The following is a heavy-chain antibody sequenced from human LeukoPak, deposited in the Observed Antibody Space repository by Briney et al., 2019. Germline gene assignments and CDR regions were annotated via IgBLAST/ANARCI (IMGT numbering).Heavy chain of an antibody. CDR1: GXTFSSYG. D-gene: IGHD6-13*01. CDR2: IWYDGSNK. Sequence: GRSLRLSCAASGXTFSSYGMHWVRQAPGKGLEWVAVIWYDGSNKYYADSVKGRFTISRDNSTNTPYLQMNSLRAEDTAVYYCARDVSSSEGDFDYWGQGTLVTVSS. V-gene: IGHV3-33*01. CDR3: ARDVSSSEGDFDY. J-gene: IGHJ4*02.